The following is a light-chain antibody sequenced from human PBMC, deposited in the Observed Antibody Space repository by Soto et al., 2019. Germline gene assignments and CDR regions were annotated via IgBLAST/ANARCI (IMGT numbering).Light chain of an antibody. V-gene: IGLV1-44*01. Sequence: LTQPPSASGTPGQRVTIPCSGSSSNIGRNTVSWYQHLPRTAPKLLIYSNNQRPSGVPDRFSGSKSGTSASLAISGLQSEDEADYYCAAWDDTLNGLYVSGNRTKVTVL. CDR2: SNN. CDR3: AAWDDTLNGLYV. J-gene: IGLJ1*01. CDR1: SSNIGRNT.